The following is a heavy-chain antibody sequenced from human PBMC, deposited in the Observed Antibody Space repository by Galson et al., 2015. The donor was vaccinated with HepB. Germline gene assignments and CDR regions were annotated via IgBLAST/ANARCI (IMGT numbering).Heavy chain of an antibody. V-gene: IGHV1-69-2*01. CDR2: VDPEDGET. CDR1: GYTFTDYY. CDR3: ATGRGYGFWSGYYSY. J-gene: IGHJ4*02. D-gene: IGHD3-3*01. Sequence: VKVSCKVSGYTFTDYYMHWVQHAPGKGLEWMGLVDPEDGETIYAEKFQGRVTITADTSTDTAYMELSSLRSEDTAVYYCATGRGYGFWSGYYSYWGQGTLVTVSS.